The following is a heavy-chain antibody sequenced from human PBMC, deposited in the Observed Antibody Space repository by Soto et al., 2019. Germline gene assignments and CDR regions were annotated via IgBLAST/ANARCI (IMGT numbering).Heavy chain of an antibody. D-gene: IGHD6-19*01. CDR3: ARTGYSSGFYYFDH. V-gene: IGHV4-59*01. Sequence: SETLSLTCTVSGGSITSYYWSWIRQPPGKGLEWIGYIYNSGNTNYNPSLKSRVTISVDTSKNQFSLKLSSVTAADTAVYSCARTGYSSGFYYFDHWGQVTLVTVSS. CDR2: IYNSGNT. CDR1: GGSITSYY. J-gene: IGHJ4*02.